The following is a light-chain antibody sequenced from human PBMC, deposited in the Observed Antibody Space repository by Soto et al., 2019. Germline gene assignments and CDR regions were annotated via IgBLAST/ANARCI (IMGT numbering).Light chain of an antibody. J-gene: IGKJ3*01. Sequence: EIVLTQSPGNLSLSPGERATLSCRASQSVSSSYLAWYQQKPGQAPRLLIYGTSSRATGIPDRFSGSGSGTDFTLTISRLESEDFAVYYCQQYGSSPLFTFGPGTKVDIK. CDR3: QQYGSSPLFT. CDR2: GTS. CDR1: QSVSSSY. V-gene: IGKV3-20*01.